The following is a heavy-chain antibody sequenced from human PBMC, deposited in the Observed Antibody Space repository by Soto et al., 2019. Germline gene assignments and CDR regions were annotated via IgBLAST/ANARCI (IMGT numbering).Heavy chain of an antibody. Sequence: PGGSLRLSCAASGFTFSSYGMHWVRQAPGKGLEWVAVISYDGSNKYYADSVKGRFTISRGNSKNTLYLQMNSLRAEDTAVYYCAKDFCSSTSCYEGYGMDVWGQGTTVTVSS. D-gene: IGHD2-2*01. V-gene: IGHV3-30*18. CDR2: ISYDGSNK. CDR3: AKDFCSSTSCYEGYGMDV. J-gene: IGHJ6*02. CDR1: GFTFSSYG.